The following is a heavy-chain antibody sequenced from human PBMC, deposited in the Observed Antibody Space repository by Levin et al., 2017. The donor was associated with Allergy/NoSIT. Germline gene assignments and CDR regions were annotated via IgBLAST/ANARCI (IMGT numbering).Heavy chain of an antibody. CDR1: GFTFSSYG. D-gene: IGHD2-21*02. Sequence: GESLKISCAASGFTFSSYGMHWVHQAPGKGLEWVAVISYDGSNKYYADSVKGRFTISRDNSKNTLYLQMNSLRAEDTAVYYCAKAGEPYCGGDCRSPRKNWFDPWGQGTLVTVSS. V-gene: IGHV3-30*18. J-gene: IGHJ5*02. CDR3: AKAGEPYCGGDCRSPRKNWFDP. CDR2: ISYDGSNK.